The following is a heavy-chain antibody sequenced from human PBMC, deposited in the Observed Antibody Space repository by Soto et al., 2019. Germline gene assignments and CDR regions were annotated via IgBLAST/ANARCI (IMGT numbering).Heavy chain of an antibody. D-gene: IGHD1-20*01. CDR3: ARVPNGITGTYNWIDP. CDR1: GYTYTSYG. V-gene: IGHV1-18*04. CDR2: ISAYNGNT. J-gene: IGHJ5*02. Sequence: QVQLVQSGAEVKKPGASVKVSCKASGYTYTSYGISWVRQAPGQGLEWMGWISAYNGNTNYAQKLQGRVTRTPDTSTSTAEMERRSLRSDDTAVYYCARVPNGITGTYNWIDPWGQGTLGTGTS.